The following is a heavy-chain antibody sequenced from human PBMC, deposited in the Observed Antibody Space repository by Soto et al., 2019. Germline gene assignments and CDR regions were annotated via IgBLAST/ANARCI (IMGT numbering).Heavy chain of an antibody. V-gene: IGHV4-4*07. CDR1: GGSINGYW. CDR2: VYSSGST. J-gene: IGHJ4*02. CDR3: ARDIASYAYGAGY. D-gene: IGHD3-10*01. Sequence: PSGTLSLTCTVSGGSINGYWRSWILQPAGKGLEWIGRVYSSGSTEYNPSLNSRATMSVETSKNQFSLRLSSVTAPDTAVYYWARDIASYAYGAGYWGQGIQVTVSS.